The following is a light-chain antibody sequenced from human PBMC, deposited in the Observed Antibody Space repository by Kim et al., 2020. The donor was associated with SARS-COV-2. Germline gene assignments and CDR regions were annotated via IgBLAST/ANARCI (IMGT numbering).Light chain of an antibody. V-gene: IGLV4-69*01. CDR3: QTWGTGPV. CDR1: SGHSSYA. Sequence: QLVLTQSPSASASLGASVKLSCTLSSGHSSYAIAWHQQQPEKGPRYLMKVNSDGSHSKGDGIPDRFSGSSSGAERYLTISSLQSEDEADYYCQTWGTGPVFGGGTQLTV. CDR2: VNSDGSH. J-gene: IGLJ3*02.